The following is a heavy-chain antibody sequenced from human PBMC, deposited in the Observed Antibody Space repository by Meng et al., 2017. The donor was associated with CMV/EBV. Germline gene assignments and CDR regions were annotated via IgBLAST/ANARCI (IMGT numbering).Heavy chain of an antibody. CDR2: INHSGST. V-gene: IGHV4-34*01. D-gene: IGHD2-15*01. CDR1: GGSFSGYY. J-gene: IGHJ4*02. Sequence: QLQLQHWGAGLLKPSETLALTCAVYGGSFSGYYWSWIRQPPGKGLEWIGEINHSGSTNYNPSLKSRVTISVDTSKNQFSLKLSSVTAADTAVYYCASSLTYPDYWGQGTLVTVSS. CDR3: ASSLTYPDY.